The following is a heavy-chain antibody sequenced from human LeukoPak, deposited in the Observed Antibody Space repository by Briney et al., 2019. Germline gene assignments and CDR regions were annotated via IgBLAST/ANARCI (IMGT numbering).Heavy chain of an antibody. Sequence: GGSLRLSCAASGFTFSSYSMNWVRQAAGKGLEWVSSISSSSSYIYYADSVKGRFTISRDNAKNSLYLQMNSLRAEDTAVYYCARGSYSSGWRFDYWGQGTLVTVSS. CDR3: ARGSYSSGWRFDY. CDR2: ISSSSSYI. J-gene: IGHJ4*02. CDR1: GFTFSSYS. D-gene: IGHD6-19*01. V-gene: IGHV3-21*01.